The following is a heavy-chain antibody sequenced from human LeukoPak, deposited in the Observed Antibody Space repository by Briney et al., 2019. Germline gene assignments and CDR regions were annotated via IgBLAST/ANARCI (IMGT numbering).Heavy chain of an antibody. Sequence: PGGSLRLSCAASGFTFSSYGIHWVRQAPGKGLEWVAFIRYDGSNKYYADPVRGRFTISRDNSKNTLYLQMNLRADDTAVYYCAKSYRSGWYRGVIDYWGQGTLVTVSS. CDR1: GFTFSSYG. CDR2: IRYDGSNK. D-gene: IGHD6-13*01. CDR3: AKSYRSGWYRGVIDY. J-gene: IGHJ4*02. V-gene: IGHV3-30*02.